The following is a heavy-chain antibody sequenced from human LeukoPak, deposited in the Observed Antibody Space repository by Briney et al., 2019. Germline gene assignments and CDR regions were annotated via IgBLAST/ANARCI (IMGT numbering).Heavy chain of an antibody. CDR1: GGSFSGYY. CDR2: INHSGST. D-gene: IGHD5-24*01. Sequence: SETLSLTCAVYGGSFSGYYWSWIRQPPGKGLEWIGEINHSGSTNYNPSLKSRVTISVDTSKNQFSLKLSSVTAADTAVYYCARVRWLQPIFDYWGQGTLVTVS. CDR3: ARVRWLQPIFDY. V-gene: IGHV4-34*01. J-gene: IGHJ4*02.